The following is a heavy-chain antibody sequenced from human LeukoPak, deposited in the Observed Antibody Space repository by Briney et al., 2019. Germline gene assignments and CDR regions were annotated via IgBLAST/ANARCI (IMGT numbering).Heavy chain of an antibody. Sequence: PGRSLRLSCTASGFTYSHYGMHWVRQAPGKGLEWVAVIWSDGTEKYYADAVKGRFTISRDNSRNTLYLQMNSLRGEDTAVYYCARDREAAGQKLTDYWGQGTLVTVSS. V-gene: IGHV3-33*08. CDR1: GFTYSHYG. CDR3: ARDREAAGQKLTDY. CDR2: IWSDGTEK. J-gene: IGHJ4*02. D-gene: IGHD6-13*01.